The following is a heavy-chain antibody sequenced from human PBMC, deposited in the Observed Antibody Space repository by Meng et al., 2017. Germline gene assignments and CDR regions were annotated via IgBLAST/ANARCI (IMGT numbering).Heavy chain of an antibody. CDR1: GGSISSYY. CDR3: ARGYDFWSGQYYFDY. V-gene: IGHV4-59*01. D-gene: IGHD3-3*01. Sequence: QGPLQGSGPGPGKPSETLSLTCTVSGGSISSYYWSWIRQPPGKGLEWIGYIYYSGGTNYNPSLKSRVTISVDTSKNQFSLKLSSVTAADTAVYYCARGYDFWSGQYYFDYWGQGTLVTVSS. CDR2: IYYSGGT. J-gene: IGHJ4*02.